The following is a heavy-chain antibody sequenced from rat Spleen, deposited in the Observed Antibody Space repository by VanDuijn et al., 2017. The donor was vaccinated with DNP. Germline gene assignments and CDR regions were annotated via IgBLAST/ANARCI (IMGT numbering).Heavy chain of an antibody. CDR3: ARRDYPVPAY. V-gene: IGHV5S10*01. Sequence: EVQLVESGGDLVQSGRSLKVSCAASGFTFSDYNMAWVRQAPKKGLEWVATITYDGSRTYYPDSVKGRFTISRDDAKSSLYLQMNSLKSEDTATYYCARRDYPVPAYWGQGTLVTVSS. J-gene: IGHJ3*01. CDR1: GFTFSDYN. CDR2: ITYDGSRT. D-gene: IGHD1-4*01.